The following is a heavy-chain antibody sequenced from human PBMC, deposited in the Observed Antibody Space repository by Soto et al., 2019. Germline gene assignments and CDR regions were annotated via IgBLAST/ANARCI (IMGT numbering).Heavy chain of an antibody. D-gene: IGHD2-2*01. Sequence: SETLSLTCTVSGGSISSGDYYWSWIRQPPGKGLEWIGYIYYSGSTYYNPSLKSRVTISVDTSKNQFSLKLSSVTAADTAVYYCARGSSPSYCISTSCFSGYGMDVWGQGTTVTVSS. CDR2: IYYSGST. J-gene: IGHJ6*02. CDR1: GGSISSGDYY. CDR3: ARGSSPSYCISTSCFSGYGMDV. V-gene: IGHV4-30-4*01.